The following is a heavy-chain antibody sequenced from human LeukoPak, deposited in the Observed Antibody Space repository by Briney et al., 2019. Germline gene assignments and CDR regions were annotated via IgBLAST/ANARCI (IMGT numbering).Heavy chain of an antibody. CDR1: GFNFSNAW. V-gene: IGHV3-15*05. J-gene: IGHJ4*02. Sequence: GGSLRLSCAASGFNFSNAWMTWVRQAPGKGLEWVCRIKNKTEGGTTDYAAPVKGRFIISRDDSANMLYLQMNSLKIEDTAVYYCTTRKSVWGQGTLVTVSS. CDR3: TTRKSV. CDR2: IKNKTEGGTT.